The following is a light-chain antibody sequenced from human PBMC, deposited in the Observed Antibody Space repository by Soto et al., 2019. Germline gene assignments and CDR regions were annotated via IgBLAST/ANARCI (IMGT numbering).Light chain of an antibody. CDR2: DVS. Sequence: QSALTQPASVSGSPGQSITIACTGTSSDVGGYTYVSWYQQHPGKAPKLMIDDVSNRPSGVSNRFSGSKSGNTASLTISGLQAEDEADYYGSSYTSSSTRVFGTGTKVTVL. CDR3: SSYTSSSTRV. J-gene: IGLJ1*01. CDR1: SSDVGGYTY. V-gene: IGLV2-14*01.